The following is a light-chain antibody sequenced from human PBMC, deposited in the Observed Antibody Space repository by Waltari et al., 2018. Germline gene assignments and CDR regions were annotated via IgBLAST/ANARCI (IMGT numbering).Light chain of an antibody. CDR2: GKN. V-gene: IGLV1-40*01. J-gene: IGLJ2*01. CDR1: TSNIGAGHD. Sequence: QSVLTQPPSVSGTPGQRVTISCSGSTSNIGAGHDVHWYQHLPGTAPKLLIYGKNKRLSVVPDRSAGSKSGTSASLAITGLQADDEADYFCQSFDNMLSGGVVFGGGTKLAVL. CDR3: QSFDNMLSGGVV.